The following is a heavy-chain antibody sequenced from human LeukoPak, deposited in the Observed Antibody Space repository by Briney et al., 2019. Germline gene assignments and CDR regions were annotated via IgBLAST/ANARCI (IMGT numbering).Heavy chain of an antibody. J-gene: IGHJ6*03. D-gene: IGHD2-2*01. V-gene: IGHV4-4*07. CDR1: GGSISSYY. Sequence: SETLSLTCTVSGGSISSYYWSWIRQPAGKGLEWIGRIYTSGSTNYNPSLKSRVTMSVDTSKNQFSLKLSSVTAADTAVCYCAREVIVVVPAVPWGYYYYYMDVWGKGTTVTISS. CDR2: IYTSGST. CDR3: AREVIVVVPAVPWGYYYYYMDV.